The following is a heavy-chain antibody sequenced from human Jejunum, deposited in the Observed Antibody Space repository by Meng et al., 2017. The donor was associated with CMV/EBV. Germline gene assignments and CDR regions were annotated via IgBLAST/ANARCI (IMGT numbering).Heavy chain of an antibody. D-gene: IGHD2-15*01. J-gene: IGHJ4*02. V-gene: IGHV3-7*01. CDR3: VREDIVVFDY. CDR1: GFTYSNFW. Sequence: CAVSGFTYSNFWMSWVRQSPGVGLEWVANIKQDGSATYYADSVKGRFTISRDNAKNSLYLQMDNLRADDTAVYYCVREDIVVFDYWGQGTLVTVSS. CDR2: IKQDGSAT.